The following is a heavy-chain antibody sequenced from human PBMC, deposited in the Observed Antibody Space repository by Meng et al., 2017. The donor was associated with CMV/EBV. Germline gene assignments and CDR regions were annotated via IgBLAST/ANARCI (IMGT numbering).Heavy chain of an antibody. CDR1: GGTFSSYA. Sequence: SVKVSCKASGGTFSSYAISWVRQAPGQGLEWMGGIIPILGTANYAQKFQGRVTITTDESTSTAYMELSSLRSEDTAVYYCASPGDYDILTGYYIGTYYYYGMDVWGQGTTVTVSS. CDR2: IIPILGTA. J-gene: IGHJ6*02. V-gene: IGHV1-69*05. D-gene: IGHD3-9*01. CDR3: ASPGDYDILTGYYIGTYYYYGMDV.